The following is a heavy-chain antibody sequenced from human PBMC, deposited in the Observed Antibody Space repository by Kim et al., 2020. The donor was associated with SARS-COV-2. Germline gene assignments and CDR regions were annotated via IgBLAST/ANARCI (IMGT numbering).Heavy chain of an antibody. CDR3: ARDAAVVGGSGSLSY. CDR2: ISYDGSNK. J-gene: IGHJ4*02. D-gene: IGHD3-10*01. V-gene: IGHV3-30*04. CDR1: GFTFSSYA. Sequence: GGSLRLSCAASGFTFSSYAMNWVRQAPGKGLEWVAVISYDGSNKYYADSVKGRFTISRDNSKNTLYLQMNSLRAEDTAVYYCARDAAVVGGSGSLSYWGQGTLVTVSS.